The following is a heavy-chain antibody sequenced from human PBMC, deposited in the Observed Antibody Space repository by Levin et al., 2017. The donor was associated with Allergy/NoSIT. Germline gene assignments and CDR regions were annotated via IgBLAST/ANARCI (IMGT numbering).Heavy chain of an antibody. CDR2: IYSGGAT. V-gene: IGHV3-53*01. Sequence: GESLKISCAASGFIVSSNHMSWVRQAPGKGLEWVSMIYSGGATYYTDAVKGRFTISRDISKNTLFLQMDSLRADDTAVYYCARDTSGPFDYWGQGTLVTVSS. J-gene: IGHJ4*02. CDR1: GFIVSSNH. D-gene: IGHD6-19*01. CDR3: ARDTSGPFDY.